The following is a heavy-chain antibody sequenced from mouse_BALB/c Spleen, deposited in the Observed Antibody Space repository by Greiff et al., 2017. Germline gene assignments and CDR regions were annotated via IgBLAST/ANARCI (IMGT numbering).Heavy chain of an antibody. CDR3: ARTHYYGSAFAY. Sequence: VQLQQSGPELVKPGASVRISCKASGYTFTSYYIHWVKQRPGQGLEWIGWIYPGNVNTKYNEKFKGKATLTADKSSSTAYMQLSSLTSEDSAVYFCARTHYYGSAFAYWGQGTLVTVSA. D-gene: IGHD1-1*01. V-gene: IGHV1S56*01. J-gene: IGHJ3*01. CDR2: IYPGNVNT. CDR1: GYTFTSYY.